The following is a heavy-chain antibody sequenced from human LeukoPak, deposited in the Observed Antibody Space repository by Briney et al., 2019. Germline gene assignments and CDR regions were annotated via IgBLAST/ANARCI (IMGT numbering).Heavy chain of an antibody. D-gene: IGHD5-24*01. J-gene: IGHJ4*02. Sequence: GGSLRLSCAASGFTFSSYAMHWVRQAPGKGLEWVAVISYDGSNKYHADSVKGRFTISRDNSKNTLYLQMNSLRAEDTAVYYCARESNGYNPPFDYWGQGTLVTVSS. CDR1: GFTFSSYA. CDR3: ARESNGYNPPFDY. V-gene: IGHV3-30*04. CDR2: ISYDGSNK.